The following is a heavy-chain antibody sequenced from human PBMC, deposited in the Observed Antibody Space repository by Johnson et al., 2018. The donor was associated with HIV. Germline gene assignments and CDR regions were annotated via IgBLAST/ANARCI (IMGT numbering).Heavy chain of an antibody. CDR1: GFTLDDYA. J-gene: IGHJ3*02. V-gene: IGHV3-9*01. CDR3: AKNPGIAGGAFDI. Sequence: QLVESGGGLVQPGRSLRLSCAASGFTLDDYAMHWVRQAPGKGLEWVSVIYSGGSTYYADSVNGRFTISRDNAKNSLYLQMNSLRAEDTALYYCAKNPGIAGGAFDIWGQGTMVTVSS. CDR2: IYSGGST. D-gene: IGHD6-13*01.